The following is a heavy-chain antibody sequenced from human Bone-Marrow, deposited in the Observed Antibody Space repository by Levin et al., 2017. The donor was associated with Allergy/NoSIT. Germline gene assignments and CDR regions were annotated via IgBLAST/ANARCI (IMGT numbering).Heavy chain of an antibody. J-gene: IGHJ4*02. V-gene: IGHV1-2*06. CDR1: GYTFTGYY. CDR2: INPNSGGT. CDR3: AREYCTGGVCYTGLGY. Sequence: ASVKVSCKASGYTFTGYYILWVRQAPGQGLEWMGRINPNSGGTNYAQKFQGRVTMTRDTSISAAYMELSRLRSDDTAVYYCAREYCTGGVCYTGLGYWGQGTLVTVSS. D-gene: IGHD2-8*02.